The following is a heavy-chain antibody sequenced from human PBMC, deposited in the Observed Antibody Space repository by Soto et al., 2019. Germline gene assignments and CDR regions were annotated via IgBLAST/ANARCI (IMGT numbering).Heavy chain of an antibody. CDR1: GFTFSSYW. V-gene: IGHV3-7*01. CDR3: ARAAGFYYCYGMDV. Sequence: EVQLVESGGGLVQPGGSLRLSCAASGFTFSSYWMSWVRQAPGKGLEWVANIKQDGSEKYYVDSVKGRFTISRDNAKNSLYLQMNSLRAEDTAVYYCARAAGFYYCYGMDVWGQGTTVTVSS. J-gene: IGHJ6*02. CDR2: IKQDGSEK. D-gene: IGHD3-9*01.